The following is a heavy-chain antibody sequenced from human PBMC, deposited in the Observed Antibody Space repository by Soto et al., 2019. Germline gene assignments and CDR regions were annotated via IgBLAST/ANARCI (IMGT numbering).Heavy chain of an antibody. CDR2: ISGRDAGT. J-gene: IGHJ4*02. CDR3: VTQELPPGY. CDR1: GFTFSGYA. V-gene: IGHV3-23*01. D-gene: IGHD3-10*01. Sequence: GGSLRLSCAASGFTFSGYAMSWVRQAPGKGLEWVSAISGRDAGTYYAASVKGRFTISRDNSKNTLYLQMDGLRAEDAAVYFWVTQELPPGYWGQGTLVTVSS.